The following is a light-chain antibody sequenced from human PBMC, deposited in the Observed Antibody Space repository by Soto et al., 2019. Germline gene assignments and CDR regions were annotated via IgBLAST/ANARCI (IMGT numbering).Light chain of an antibody. V-gene: IGKV1-27*01. J-gene: IGKJ1*01. CDR3: PKYYSAPVA. Sequence: DIQMTQSPSSLSASVGDRVTSTCRARQGISNYLAWYQQKPGKVPKLLIYAASTLQSGVPSRFSGSGSGTDFTLSISSLQSEDVATYYCPKYYSAPVAFGQGTKV. CDR2: AAS. CDR1: QGISNY.